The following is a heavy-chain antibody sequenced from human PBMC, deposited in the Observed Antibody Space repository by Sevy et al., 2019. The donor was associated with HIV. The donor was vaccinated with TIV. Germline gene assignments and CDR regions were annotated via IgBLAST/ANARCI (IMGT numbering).Heavy chain of an antibody. Sequence: GGSLRLSCAASGFTFSSYEMNWVRQAPGKGLEWVSYISNSGTAIYYSDSVKGRSTISRDNARNSLFLQMNSLRAEDTAVYYCARDLPPSATTVAHFDCWGQGTLVTVSS. CDR3: ARDLPPSATTVAHFDC. D-gene: IGHD4-17*01. CDR1: GFTFSSYE. V-gene: IGHV3-48*03. J-gene: IGHJ4*02. CDR2: ISNSGTAI.